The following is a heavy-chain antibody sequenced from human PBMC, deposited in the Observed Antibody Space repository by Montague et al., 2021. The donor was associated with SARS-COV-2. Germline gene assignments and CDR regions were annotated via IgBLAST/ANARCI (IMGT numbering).Heavy chain of an antibody. CDR3: ARRADYYGSGSYAN. CDR2: TYYSGST. V-gene: IGHV4-39*01. J-gene: IGHJ4*02. Sequence: SETLSLTCTVSGGSISSSSYYWGWIRQPPGKGLEWIGSTYYSGSTYYNPSLQSRVTISVDTSKNQFSLKLSSVTAADTAVYYCARRADYYGSGSYANWGQGTMVTVSS. D-gene: IGHD3-10*01. CDR1: GGSISSSSYY.